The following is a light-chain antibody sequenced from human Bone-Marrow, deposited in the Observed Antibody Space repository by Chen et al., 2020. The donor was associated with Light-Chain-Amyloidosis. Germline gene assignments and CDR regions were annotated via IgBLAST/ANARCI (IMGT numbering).Light chain of an antibody. Sequence: IQMPQSPSTLSASGGDRVTITCRASQSVNKWLAWYQQKPGKAPNLLIYKATTLQSGVPSRFSGSGSGTEFTLTISSLQPDDFATYFCQQYTTFAVTLGQGTRLEIK. J-gene: IGKJ5*01. CDR1: QSVNKW. CDR3: QQYTTFAVT. V-gene: IGKV1-5*03. CDR2: KAT.